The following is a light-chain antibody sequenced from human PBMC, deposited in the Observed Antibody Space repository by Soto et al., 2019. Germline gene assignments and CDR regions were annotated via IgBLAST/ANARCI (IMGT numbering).Light chain of an antibody. CDR1: QSVRSN. V-gene: IGKV3-15*01. CDR3: QQYNNWPRT. CDR2: RAS. Sequence: EIVMTQPPVTLSVSPGEEATLSCRASQSVRSNLAWYQQKPGQAPRLLIYRASTRATGIPARFSGSGSGTEFTLTISSLQSEDFAVYYCQQYNNWPRTFGQGTKVDIK. J-gene: IGKJ1*01.